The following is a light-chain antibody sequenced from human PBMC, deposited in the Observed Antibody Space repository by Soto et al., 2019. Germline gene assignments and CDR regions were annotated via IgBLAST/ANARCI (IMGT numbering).Light chain of an antibody. Sequence: QSVLAQPASVSGSPGQSITISCTGTSSDVDNYRLISWYQHHPGKVPKVVIFEATKRPSGVSTRFSGSKSGNTASLTISGLQAEDEADYYCSSYTETNTYVVGSGTKVTVL. J-gene: IGLJ1*01. CDR1: SSDVDNYRL. CDR3: SSYTETNTYV. V-gene: IGLV2-23*01. CDR2: EAT.